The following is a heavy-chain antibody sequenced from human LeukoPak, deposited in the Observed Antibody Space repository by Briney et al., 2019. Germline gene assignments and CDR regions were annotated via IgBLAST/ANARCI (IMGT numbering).Heavy chain of an antibody. J-gene: IGHJ4*02. CDR3: TRQGVHSSDSSAFYY. CDR2: IYPGDCDV. D-gene: IGHD3-22*01. CDR1: GYRFTNYW. Sequence: NLGESLKISCKASGYRFTNYWIAWVRQMPGKGLELMGSIYPGDCDVRYSPSFQGQVPISPAKSFTTPSLQWRTLKASDTALYYCTRQGVHSSDSSAFYYWGQGTRVTVSS. V-gene: IGHV5-51*01.